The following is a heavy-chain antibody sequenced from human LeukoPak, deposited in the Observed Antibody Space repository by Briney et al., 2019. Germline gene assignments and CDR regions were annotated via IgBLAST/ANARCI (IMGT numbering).Heavy chain of an antibody. Sequence: SETLSLTCTVSGGSISSYYWSWIRQPPGKGLEWIGYIYYSGSTNYNPPLKSRVTISVDTSKNQFSLKLSSVTAADTAVYYCSRHRGYSSGWYYFYYWGQGTLVTVSS. V-gene: IGHV4-59*08. CDR2: IYYSGST. J-gene: IGHJ4*02. CDR3: SRHRGYSSGWYYFYY. CDR1: GGSISSYY. D-gene: IGHD6-19*01.